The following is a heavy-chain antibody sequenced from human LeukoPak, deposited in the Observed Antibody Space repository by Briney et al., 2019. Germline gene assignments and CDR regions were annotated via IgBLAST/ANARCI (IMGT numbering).Heavy chain of an antibody. D-gene: IGHD5-24*01. CDR2: INHSGST. CDR1: GGSFSGYY. V-gene: IGHV4-34*01. CDR3: ARRRDGYNYALLDY. J-gene: IGHJ4*02. Sequence: SETLSLTCAVYGGSFSGYYWSRIRQPPGKGLEWIGEINHSGSTNYNPSLKSRVTISVDTSKNQFSLKLSSVTAADTAVYYCARRRDGYNYALLDYWGQGTLVTVSS.